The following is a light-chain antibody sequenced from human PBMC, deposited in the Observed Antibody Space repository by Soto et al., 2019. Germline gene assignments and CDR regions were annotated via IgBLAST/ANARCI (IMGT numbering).Light chain of an antibody. CDR3: SAYTARSTLV. CDR1: HNDIGTYDY. Sequence: QSVLTQPTSVSGSPGQSITISCTGNHNDIGTYDYVSWYQQHPGRAPRLLIHGVTTRPSGISSRFSGSRSGNTASLTISGLQPEDEGDYYCSAYTARSTLVFGGGTKVTVL. V-gene: IGLV2-14*03. J-gene: IGLJ3*02. CDR2: GVT.